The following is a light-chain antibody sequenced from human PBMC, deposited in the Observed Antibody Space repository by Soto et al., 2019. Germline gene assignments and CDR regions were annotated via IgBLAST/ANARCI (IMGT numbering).Light chain of an antibody. V-gene: IGKV3-15*01. CDR1: QSVSSD. CDR2: LAS. Sequence: EIVMTQSPATLSVSPGERATLSCRASQSVSSDLAWYRQKPGQAPRLLIYLASTRATDIPARFSGSGSGTEFTLTISSLQSEDFAVYYCQQYNNWPYTFGQRTKLEIK. CDR3: QQYNNWPYT. J-gene: IGKJ2*01.